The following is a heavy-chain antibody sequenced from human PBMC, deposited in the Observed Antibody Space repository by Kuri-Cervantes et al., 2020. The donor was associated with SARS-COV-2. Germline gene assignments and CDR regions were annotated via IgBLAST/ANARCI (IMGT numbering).Heavy chain of an antibody. CDR2: MNPNSGNT. D-gene: IGHD2-8*02. Sequence: SCKASGYTFTSYDINWVRQATGQGLEWMGWMNPNSGNTGYAQKFQGRVTVTRNTSISTAYMELSSLRSEDTAVYYCARGAAGPSSPGADYWGQGTLVTVPS. CDR1: GYTFTSYD. V-gene: IGHV1-8*01. CDR3: ARGAAGPSSPGADY. J-gene: IGHJ4*02.